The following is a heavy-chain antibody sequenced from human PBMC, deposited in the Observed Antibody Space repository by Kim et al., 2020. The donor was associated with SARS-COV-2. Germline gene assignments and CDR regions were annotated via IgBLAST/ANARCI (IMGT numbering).Heavy chain of an antibody. CDR3: ARVVAYCGGDCYSASGFWSRTYGMDV. CDR1: GYTFTSYD. V-gene: IGHV1-8*01. J-gene: IGHJ6*02. Sequence: ASVKVSCKASGYTFTSYDINWVRQATGQGLEWMGWMNPNSGNTGYAQKFQGRVTMTRNTSISTAYMELSSLRSEDTAVYYCARVVAYCGGDCYSASGFWSRTYGMDVWGQGTTVTVSS. CDR2: MNPNSGNT. D-gene: IGHD2-21*02.